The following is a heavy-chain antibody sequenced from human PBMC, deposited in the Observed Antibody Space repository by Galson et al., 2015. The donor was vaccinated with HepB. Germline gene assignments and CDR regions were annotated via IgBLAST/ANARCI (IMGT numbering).Heavy chain of an antibody. CDR1: GYTFTSYY. D-gene: IGHD6-19*01. Sequence: SVKVSCKASGYTFTSYYMHWVRQAPGQGLEWMGIINPSGGSTSYAQKLQGRVTMTRDTSTSTVYMELSSLRSEDTAVYYCARNGAVAGTVANWFDPWGQGTLVTVSS. CDR3: ARNGAVAGTVANWFDP. J-gene: IGHJ5*02. V-gene: IGHV1-46*04. CDR2: INPSGGST.